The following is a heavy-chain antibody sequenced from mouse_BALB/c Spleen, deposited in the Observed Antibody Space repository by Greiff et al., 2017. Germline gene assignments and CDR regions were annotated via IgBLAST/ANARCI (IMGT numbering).Heavy chain of an antibody. CDR2: ISYSGST. J-gene: IGHJ1*01. CDR3: ARKSLYGSSPYWYFDV. D-gene: IGHD1-1*01. Sequence: EVKLMESGPGLVKPSQSLSLTCTVTGYSITSDYAWNWIRQFPGNKLEWMGYISYSGSTSYNPSLKSRISITRDTSKNQFFLQLNSVTTEDTATYYCARKSLYGSSPYWYFDVWGAGTTVTVSS. V-gene: IGHV3-2*02. CDR1: GYSITSDYA.